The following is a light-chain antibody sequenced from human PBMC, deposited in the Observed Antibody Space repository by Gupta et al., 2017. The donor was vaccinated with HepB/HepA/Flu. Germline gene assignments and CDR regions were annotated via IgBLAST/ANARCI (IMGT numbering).Light chain of an antibody. V-gene: IGKV3-15*01. CDR2: GAS. Sequence: EIVMTQSPATLPVSPGERATLSCRASQSVSSNLAWYQQKPGQAPRLLIYGASTRATGIPARFSGSGSGTEFTLTISSLQSEGFAVYYCQQYNNWPSITFGQGTRLEIK. CDR1: QSVSSN. CDR3: QQYNNWPSIT. J-gene: IGKJ5*01.